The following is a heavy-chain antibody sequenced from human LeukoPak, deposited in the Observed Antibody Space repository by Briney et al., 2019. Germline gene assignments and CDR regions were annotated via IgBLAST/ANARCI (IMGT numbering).Heavy chain of an antibody. Sequence: GASVKVSCKASGYTFTSYAMHWVRQAPGQRLEWMGWINAGNGNTKYSQKFQGRVTITRDTSASTAYMELSSLRSEDTAVYYCARDRGGSGSYLGRYLNYWGRGTLVTVSS. D-gene: IGHD3-10*01. CDR3: ARDRGGSGSYLGRYLNY. J-gene: IGHJ4*02. CDR1: GYTFTSYA. V-gene: IGHV1-3*01. CDR2: INAGNGNT.